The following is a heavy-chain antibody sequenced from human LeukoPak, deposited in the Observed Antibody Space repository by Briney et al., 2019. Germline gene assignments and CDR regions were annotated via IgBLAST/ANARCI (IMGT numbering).Heavy chain of an antibody. D-gene: IGHD3-16*01. CDR3: AREANALERFGELSN. Sequence: SETLSLTCTVSGGSIINYDYYWGWIRQAPGKGLEWIGSIYHNGKTYYNPSLKSRVTISVPTSKNQFSLNLRSVTAADTAMYYCAREANALERFGELSNWGQGTLVTVSS. J-gene: IGHJ4*02. CDR2: IYHNGKT. CDR1: GGSIINYDYY. V-gene: IGHV4-39*02.